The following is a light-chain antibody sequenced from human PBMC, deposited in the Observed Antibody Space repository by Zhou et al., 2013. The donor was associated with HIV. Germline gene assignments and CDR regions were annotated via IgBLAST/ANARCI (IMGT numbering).Light chain of an antibody. Sequence: DIQMTQSPSSLSASVGDRVTITCRASQDISNYLAWYQHLPGTAPKVLIYASSTLLSGVPSRFSGSGSGTDFTLTINGLQPEDAATYFCQKYNSAPLTFGGGTKVEI. CDR2: ASS. J-gene: IGKJ4*01. V-gene: IGKV1-27*01. CDR3: QKYNSAPLT. CDR1: QDISNY.